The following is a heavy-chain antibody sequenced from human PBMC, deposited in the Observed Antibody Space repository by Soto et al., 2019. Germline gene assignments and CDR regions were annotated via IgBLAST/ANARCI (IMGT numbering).Heavy chain of an antibody. Sequence: ASVKVSCKASGYTFTSYGISWVRQAPGQGLEWMGWISAYNGNTNYAQKLQGRVTMTTDTSTSTAYMELRSLRSDDTAVYYCARGPMTIHYGSGSYYNFGMDVWGQGTTVTVSS. CDR3: ARGPMTIHYGSGSYYNFGMDV. CDR1: GYTFTSYG. J-gene: IGHJ6*02. CDR2: ISAYNGNT. V-gene: IGHV1-18*01. D-gene: IGHD3-10*01.